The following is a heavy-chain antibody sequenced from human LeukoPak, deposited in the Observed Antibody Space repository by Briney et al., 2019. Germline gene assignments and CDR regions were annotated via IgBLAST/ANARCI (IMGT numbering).Heavy chain of an antibody. CDR3: AKDRGYSFDY. D-gene: IGHD2-15*01. CDR2: ISGSGGKT. CDR1: GFTFSSYF. Sequence: GGSLRLSCAASGFTFSSYFMSWVRQAPGKGLEWVSSISGSGGKTYYTDSVKGRFTISRDNSKNTLYLQMNSLRAEDTALYYCAKDRGYSFDYWGQGSLVTVSS. V-gene: IGHV3-23*01. J-gene: IGHJ4*02.